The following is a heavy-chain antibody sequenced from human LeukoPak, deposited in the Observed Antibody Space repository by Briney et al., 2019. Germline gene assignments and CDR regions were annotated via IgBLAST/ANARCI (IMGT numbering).Heavy chain of an antibody. CDR1: GGSISSGSYY. Sequence: PSQTLSLTCTVSGGSISSGSYYWSWIRQPAGKGLEWIGRIYTSGSTNYNPSLKSRVTISVDTSKNQFSLKLSSVTAADTAVYYCARTSWRGDILTGYYIGGAYYFDYWGQGTLVTVFS. CDR3: ARTSWRGDILTGYYIGGAYYFDY. J-gene: IGHJ4*02. D-gene: IGHD3-9*01. V-gene: IGHV4-61*02. CDR2: IYTSGST.